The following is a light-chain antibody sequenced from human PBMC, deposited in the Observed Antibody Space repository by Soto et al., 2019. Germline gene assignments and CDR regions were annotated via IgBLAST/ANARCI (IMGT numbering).Light chain of an antibody. CDR2: EVN. CDR3: SSYAGSSTLRYV. CDR1: SSDVGGYNY. V-gene: IGLV2-8*01. J-gene: IGLJ1*01. Sequence: QSALTQPPSASGSPGQSVAISCTGTSSDVGGYNYVSWYQQHQGKAPQLMIYEVNTRPSGVPDRFSGSKSGNTASLTVSGLQAGDDADYYCSSYAGSSTLRYVFGTGTKVTVL.